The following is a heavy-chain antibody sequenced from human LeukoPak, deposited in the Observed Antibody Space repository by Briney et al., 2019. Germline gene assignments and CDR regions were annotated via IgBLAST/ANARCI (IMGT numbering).Heavy chain of an antibody. Sequence: SETLSLTCTVSGGSISSNAYYWAWIRQPPGTGLEWIGSIYSSVSTYYNPSLKSRVTISVDTSKNQFSLRLCSVTAADTALYYCAYSGSYGHLGYWGQGIPVTVSS. J-gene: IGHJ4*02. CDR2: IYSSVST. D-gene: IGHD1-26*01. V-gene: IGHV4-39*01. CDR1: GGSISSNAYY. CDR3: AYSGSYGHLGY.